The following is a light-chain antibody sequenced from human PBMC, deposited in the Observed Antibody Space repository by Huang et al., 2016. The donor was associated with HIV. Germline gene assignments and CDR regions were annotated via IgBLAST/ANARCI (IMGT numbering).Light chain of an antibody. CDR2: GAS. V-gene: IGKV3-15*01. J-gene: IGKJ1*01. CDR3: QQYSNWPRGT. Sequence: EIVLTQSPATLSVSPGERATLSCRASQSVSSNLAWYQQKPGQAPRHLIYGASVRATGVPARFSGSGSTTEFSLTISSLQSEDFAVYYCQQYSNWPRGTFGQGTKVDI. CDR1: QSVSSN.